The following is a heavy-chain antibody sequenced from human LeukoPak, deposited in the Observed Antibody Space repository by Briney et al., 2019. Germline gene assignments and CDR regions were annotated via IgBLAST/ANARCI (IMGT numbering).Heavy chain of an antibody. Sequence: PGGSLRLSCAASGFTFSSYAMHWVRQAPGKGLEWVAVISYDGSNKYYADSVKGRFTISRDNSKNTLYLQMNSLRAEDTAVYYCAKDLAPFDYYDSSGYTNWFDPWGQGTLVTVSS. CDR2: ISYDGSNK. CDR3: AKDLAPFDYYDSSGYTNWFDP. CDR1: GFTFSSYA. J-gene: IGHJ5*02. V-gene: IGHV3-30-3*01. D-gene: IGHD3-22*01.